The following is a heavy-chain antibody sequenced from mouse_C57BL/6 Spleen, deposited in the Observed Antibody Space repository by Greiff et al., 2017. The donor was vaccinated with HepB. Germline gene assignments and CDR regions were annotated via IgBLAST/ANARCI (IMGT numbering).Heavy chain of an antibody. CDR3: ARGLLLYYAMDY. D-gene: IGHD2-10*01. CDR2: ISSGSSTI. J-gene: IGHJ4*01. CDR1: GFTFSDYG. Sequence: DVMLVESGGGLVKPGGSLKLSCAASGFTFSDYGMHWVRQAPEKGLEWVAYISSGSSTIYYADTVKGRFTISRDNAKNTLFLQMTSLRSEDTAMYYCARGLLLYYAMDYWGQGTSVTVSS. V-gene: IGHV5-17*01.